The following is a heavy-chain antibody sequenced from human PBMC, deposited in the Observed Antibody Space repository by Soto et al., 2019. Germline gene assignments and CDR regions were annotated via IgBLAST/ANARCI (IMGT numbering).Heavy chain of an antibody. D-gene: IGHD2-2*01. Sequence: QVQLVQSGAEVKKPGASVKVSCKASGYTFTSYGISWVRQAPGQGLERMGWISAYNGNTNYAQKLQGRVTITTDTSTSTAYMELRSLRSDDTAVYYCARDIVVVPAAHDAFDIWGQGTMVTVSS. CDR3: ARDIVVVPAAHDAFDI. J-gene: IGHJ3*02. CDR1: GYTFTSYG. CDR2: ISAYNGNT. V-gene: IGHV1-18*01.